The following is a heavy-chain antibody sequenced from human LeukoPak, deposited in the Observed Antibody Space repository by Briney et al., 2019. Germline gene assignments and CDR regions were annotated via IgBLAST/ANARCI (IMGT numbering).Heavy chain of an antibody. V-gene: IGHV3-66*01. Sequence: PGGSLRLSCAASGFTVSSNYMSWVRQAPGKGLEWVSVIYSGGGTYYADSVKGRFTISRDNSKNTLYLQMNSLRAEDTAVYYCAREWRPTGGGYHSFDYWGQGTLVTVSS. CDR2: IYSGGGT. J-gene: IGHJ4*02. CDR1: GFTVSSNY. D-gene: IGHD5-12*01. CDR3: AREWRPTGGGYHSFDY.